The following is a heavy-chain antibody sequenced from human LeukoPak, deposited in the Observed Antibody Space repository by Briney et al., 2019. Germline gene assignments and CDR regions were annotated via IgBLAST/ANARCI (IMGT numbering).Heavy chain of an antibody. CDR3: ARDGRLRNGYDNFYI. J-gene: IGHJ4*02. D-gene: IGHD5-18*01. Sequence: GASVRVSCKASGYTFSGFYINWVRQAPGQGLEWMGWINPKCGDTHYAQDFLGRVTMTRDTSISTAYMELSRLTSDDTAVCYCARDGRLRNGYDNFYIWGQGTLVTVSS. CDR2: INPKCGDT. CDR1: GYTFSGFY. V-gene: IGHV1-2*02.